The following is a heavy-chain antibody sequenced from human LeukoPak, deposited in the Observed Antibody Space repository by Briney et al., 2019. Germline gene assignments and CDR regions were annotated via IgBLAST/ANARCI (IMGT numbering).Heavy chain of an antibody. J-gene: IGHJ6*02. CDR1: GGTFSSYA. CDR2: IIPIFGTA. V-gene: IGHV1-69*13. CDR3: ARDHLYYYGMDV. Sequence: ASVKVFCKASGGTFSSYAISWVRQAPGQGLEWMGGIIPIFGTANYAQKFQGRVTITADESTSTAYMELSSLRSEDTAVYYCARDHLYYYGMDVWGQGTTVTVSS.